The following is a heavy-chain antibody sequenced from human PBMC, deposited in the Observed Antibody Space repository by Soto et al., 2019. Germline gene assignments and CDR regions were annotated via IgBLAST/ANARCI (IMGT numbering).Heavy chain of an antibody. CDR1: GFTLSSYA. J-gene: IGHJ3*02. CDR3: ARGAADDSDAFDI. CDR2: ISSNGGST. Sequence: LRLSCAASGFTLSSYAMHWVRQAPGKGLEYVSAISSNGGSTYYADSVKGRFTISRDNSKNTLYLQMGSLRAEDMAVYYCARGAADDSDAFDIWGQGTMVTVSS. V-gene: IGHV3-64*02. D-gene: IGHD3-22*01.